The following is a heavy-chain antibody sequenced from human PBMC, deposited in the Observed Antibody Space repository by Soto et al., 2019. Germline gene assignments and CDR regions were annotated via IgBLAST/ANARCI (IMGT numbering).Heavy chain of an antibody. J-gene: IGHJ4*02. V-gene: IGHV3-33*01. CDR1: GFTFSSYG. CDR3: ARDPGDYYFDY. Sequence: GGSLRLSCAASGFTFSSYGMYWVRQAPDRGLEWVAIIWYDGSNKYYPDSVKGRFTISRDNSKNTLFLQMNSLRAEDTAVYYCARDPGDYYFDYWGQGTLVTVSS. CDR2: IWYDGSNK.